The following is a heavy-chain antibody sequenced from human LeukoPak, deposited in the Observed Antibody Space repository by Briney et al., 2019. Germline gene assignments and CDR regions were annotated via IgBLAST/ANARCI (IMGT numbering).Heavy chain of an antibody. CDR1: GGTFSSYA. V-gene: IGHV1-69*13. J-gene: IGHJ3*02. CDR3: ARSRTGIAAAAYDAFDI. Sequence: SVKVSCKASGGTFSSYAISWVRQAPGQGLEWMGGIIPIFGTANYAQKFQGRVTITADESTSTAYMELSSLRSEDTAVYYCARSRTGIAAAAYDAFDIWGQGTMVTVSS. D-gene: IGHD6-13*01. CDR2: IIPIFGTA.